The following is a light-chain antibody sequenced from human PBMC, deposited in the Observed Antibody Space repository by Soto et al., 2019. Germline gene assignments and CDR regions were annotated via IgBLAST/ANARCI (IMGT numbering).Light chain of an antibody. V-gene: IGKV3-15*01. CDR2: ATS. J-gene: IGKJ4*01. CDR3: QQYNNWPLT. CDR1: HRVSSY. Sequence: EIVMTQSPATLSVSPGERATLSCRASHRVSSYLAWYQQKPGQAPRLLIYATSTRATGIPARFSGSGSGTEFTLTISSLQSEDFVVYYCQQYNNWPLTFGGGTKVDIK.